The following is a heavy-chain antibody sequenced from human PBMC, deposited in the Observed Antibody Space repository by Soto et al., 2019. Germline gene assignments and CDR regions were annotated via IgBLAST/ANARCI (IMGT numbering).Heavy chain of an antibody. J-gene: IGHJ5*02. V-gene: IGHV3-48*03. CDR1: GVNFSNYE. Sequence: PGGSLRLSCAASGVNFSNYEMNWVRQAPGKGLEWISYSRSSESTTYYADSVRGRVTISRDNAKNLLHLQMHSLRADDPALSSCARDRGHYYVWFDLWGQGPLVTVSS. CDR3: ARDRGHYYVWFDL. CDR2: SRSSESTT. D-gene: IGHD3-10*02.